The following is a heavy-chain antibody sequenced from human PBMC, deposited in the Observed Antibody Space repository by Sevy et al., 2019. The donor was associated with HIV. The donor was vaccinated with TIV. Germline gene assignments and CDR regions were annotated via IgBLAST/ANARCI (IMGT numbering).Heavy chain of an antibody. Sequence: ASVKVSCKVSGYTLTELSMHWVRQAPGKGLEWMGGFDPEDGETIYAQKFQGRVTMTEDTSTDTAYMELSSLRSEDTAVYYCATVSYYYDRSGYYSPRVFDYWGQGTLVTVSS. D-gene: IGHD3-22*01. J-gene: IGHJ4*02. CDR3: ATVSYYYDRSGYYSPRVFDY. CDR2: FDPEDGET. V-gene: IGHV1-24*01. CDR1: GYTLTELS.